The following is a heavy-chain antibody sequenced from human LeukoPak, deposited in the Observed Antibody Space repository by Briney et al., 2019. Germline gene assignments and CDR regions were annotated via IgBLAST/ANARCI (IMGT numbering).Heavy chain of an antibody. CDR1: GGTFSSYA. CDR3: ARESLDYGDYDPQLTIWYFDL. D-gene: IGHD4-17*01. V-gene: IGHV1-69*04. CDR2: IIPILGIA. Sequence: ASVKVSCKASGGTFSSYAISWVRQAPGQGLEWMGRIIPILGIANYAQKFQGRVTITADKSTSTAYMELSSLRSEDTAVYYCARESLDYGDYDPQLTIWYFDLWGRGTLVTVSS. J-gene: IGHJ2*01.